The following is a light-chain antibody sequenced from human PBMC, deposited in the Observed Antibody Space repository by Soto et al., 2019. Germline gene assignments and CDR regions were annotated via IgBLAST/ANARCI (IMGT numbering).Light chain of an antibody. CDR3: QQYITYST. Sequence: DIQMTQSPSTLSASVGDTVTITCRASQSISTSLAWYQQKPGKAPNLLISGASTLEEGVPSRFRGSGSGTEFTLTITSLQTDDFATYYCQQYITYSTFGQGTMVEIE. CDR2: GAS. J-gene: IGKJ1*01. CDR1: QSISTS. V-gene: IGKV1-5*01.